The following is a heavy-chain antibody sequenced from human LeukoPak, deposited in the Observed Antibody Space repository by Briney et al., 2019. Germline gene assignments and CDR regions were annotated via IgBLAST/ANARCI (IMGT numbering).Heavy chain of an antibody. CDR3: AKDRNSGSLSLSAEYFQH. CDR1: GFTFSSYG. Sequence: PGGSLRLSCAASGFTFSSYGMHWVRQAPGKGLEWVAVISYDGSNKYYADSVKGRFTISRDNSKNTLYLQVNSLRAEDTAVYYCAKDRNSGSLSLSAEYFQHWGQGTLVTVSS. D-gene: IGHD1-26*01. CDR2: ISYDGSNK. J-gene: IGHJ1*01. V-gene: IGHV3-30*18.